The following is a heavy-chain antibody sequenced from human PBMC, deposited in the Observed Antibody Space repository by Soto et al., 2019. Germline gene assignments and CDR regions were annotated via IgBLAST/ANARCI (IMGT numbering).Heavy chain of an antibody. CDR2: IYHSGST. D-gene: IGHD4-17*01. CDR1: GGSISSGGYS. V-gene: IGHV4-30-2*01. J-gene: IGHJ4*02. CDR3: ARDGGDYHYFDY. Sequence: PSETLSLTCAVSGGSISSGGYSWSWIRQPPGKGLEWIGYIYHSGSTYYNPSLKSRVTISVDRSKNQFSLKLSSVTAADTAVYYCARDGGDYHYFDYWGQGTLVTVPQ.